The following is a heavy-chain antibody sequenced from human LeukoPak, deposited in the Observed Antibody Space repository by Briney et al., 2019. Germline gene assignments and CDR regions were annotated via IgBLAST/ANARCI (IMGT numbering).Heavy chain of an antibody. V-gene: IGHV4-59*08. J-gene: IGHJ3*02. CDR3: ARHKYSSGWPPEGAFDI. D-gene: IGHD6-19*01. CDR1: GGSISSYY. Sequence: PSETLSLTCTVSGGSISSYYWSSIPQPPRKGLEWIGYIHYTGSTNYNPSLKSRVTISVDTSKNQFSLNLSSVTAADTAVYYCARHKYSSGWPPEGAFDIWGQGTMVTVSS. CDR2: IHYTGST.